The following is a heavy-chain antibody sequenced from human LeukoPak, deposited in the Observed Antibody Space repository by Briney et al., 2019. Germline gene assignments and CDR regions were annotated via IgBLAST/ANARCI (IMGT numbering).Heavy chain of an antibody. V-gene: IGHV3-23*01. CDR3: AKDREKYYYGSGSYSFPGYGMDV. Sequence: PGGSLRLSCAASGFSLSSYAMSWVRQAPGKGLEWVSSISGSGGSTYYADSVEGRFTISRDNSKNTLYLQMNSLRAEDTAVYYCAKDREKYYYGSGSYSFPGYGMDVWGQGTTVTVSS. D-gene: IGHD3-10*01. CDR1: GFSLSSYA. J-gene: IGHJ6*02. CDR2: ISGSGGST.